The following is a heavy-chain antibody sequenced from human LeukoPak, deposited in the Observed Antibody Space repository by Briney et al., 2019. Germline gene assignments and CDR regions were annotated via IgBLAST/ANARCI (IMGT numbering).Heavy chain of an antibody. CDR3: AKDLVRFSSSWYNFDY. Sequence: GGSLRLSCAASGFTFSSYAMSWVRQAPGKGLEWVSAISGSGGSTYYADSVKGRFTISRDNSKNTLYLQMNSLRAEDTAVYYCAKDLVRFSSSWYNFDYWGQGTLVTVSS. V-gene: IGHV3-23*01. D-gene: IGHD6-13*01. CDR1: GFTFSSYA. J-gene: IGHJ4*02. CDR2: ISGSGGST.